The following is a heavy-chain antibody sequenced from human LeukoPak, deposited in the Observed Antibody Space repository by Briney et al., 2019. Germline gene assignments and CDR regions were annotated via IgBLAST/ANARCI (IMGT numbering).Heavy chain of an antibody. D-gene: IGHD3-3*01. CDR3: ARGGAFYEGRDFFSWSAP. J-gene: IGHJ5*01. CDR1: GFTFSNYA. V-gene: IGHV3-30*04. CDR2: ISYDGKKD. Sequence: GGSLRLSCAASGFTFSNYAMSWVRQTPDRVLEWVASISYDGKKDFYADSVKGRFTISRDSSGNTVHLQMSRLTIEDTAVYFCARGGAFYEGRDFFSWSAPGGKGPLVTVSS.